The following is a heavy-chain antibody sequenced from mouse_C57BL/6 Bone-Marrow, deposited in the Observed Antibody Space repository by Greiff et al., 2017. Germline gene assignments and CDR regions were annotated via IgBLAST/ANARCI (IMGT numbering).Heavy chain of an antibody. V-gene: IGHV1-64*01. CDR3: ARAHGSSSYYFDY. CDR2: IHPNSGST. J-gene: IGHJ2*01. CDR1: GYTFTSYW. D-gene: IGHD1-1*01. Sequence: QVQLQQPGAELVKPGASVKLSCKASGYTFTSYWLHWVKQRPGQGLEWIGMIHPNSGSTNYNEKFKSKATLTVDKSSSTAYMQLSSLTSEDSGVYYCARAHGSSSYYFDYWGQGTTLTVSS.